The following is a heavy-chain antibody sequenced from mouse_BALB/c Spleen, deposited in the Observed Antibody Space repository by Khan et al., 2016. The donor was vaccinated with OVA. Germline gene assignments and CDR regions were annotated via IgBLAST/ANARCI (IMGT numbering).Heavy chain of an antibody. V-gene: IGHV1S137*01. J-gene: IGHJ2*01. CDR2: ISTYSGNT. CDR1: GYTFTDYA. Sequence: QIQLVQSGPELVRPGVSVKISCKGSGYTFTDYAMHWVKQSHAKSLEWIGLISTYSGNTNYNQKFKGKATMTVDKSYSTAYMELARLTSEDSAIYYCARPAYDGYYDYWGQGTTLTVSS. D-gene: IGHD2-3*01. CDR3: ARPAYDGYYDY.